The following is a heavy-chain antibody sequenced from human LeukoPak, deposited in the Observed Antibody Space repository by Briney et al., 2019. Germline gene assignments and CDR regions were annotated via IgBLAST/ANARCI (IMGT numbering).Heavy chain of an antibody. CDR1: GGTFSSYA. V-gene: IGHV1-69*05. CDR3: ARSLPRILVVIAAGYYYGLDV. D-gene: IGHD2-21*01. CDR2: IIPIFGTA. J-gene: IGHJ6*02. Sequence: SVKVSCKASGGTFSSYAISWVRQAPGQGLEWMGGIIPIFGTANYAQKFQGRVTMTRNTSISTAYMELSSLRSEDTAVYYCARSLPRILVVIAAGYYYGLDVWGQGTTVTVSS.